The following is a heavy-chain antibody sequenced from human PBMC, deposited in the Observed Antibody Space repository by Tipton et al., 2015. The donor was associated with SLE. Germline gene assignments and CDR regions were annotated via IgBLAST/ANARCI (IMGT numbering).Heavy chain of an antibody. CDR3: ARGPAGSAAYLDY. CDR2: IYHSGST. V-gene: IGHV4-4*02. Sequence: TLSLTCAVSGGSISNSNWWSWVRQPPGKGLEWIGEIYHSGSTNYNPSLKSRITISIDTSKKHLSLKLSPVTAADTAVYYCARGPAGSAAYLDYWGQGTLVTVSS. J-gene: IGHJ4*02. CDR1: GGSISNSNW.